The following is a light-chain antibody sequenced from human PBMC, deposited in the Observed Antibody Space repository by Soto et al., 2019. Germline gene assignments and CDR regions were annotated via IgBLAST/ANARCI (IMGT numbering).Light chain of an antibody. CDR3: TSYTSSTNLVV. CDR1: SSDVGGYNY. J-gene: IGLJ2*01. V-gene: IGLV2-14*03. Sequence: QSALTQPASVSGSPGQSITISCSGTSSDVGGYNYVSWYQQHPGKAPKLMIFDVSNRPSGVSNRFSGSKSGNTASLTISGLQTEDEADYYCTSYTSSTNLVVFGGGTKVTVL. CDR2: DVS.